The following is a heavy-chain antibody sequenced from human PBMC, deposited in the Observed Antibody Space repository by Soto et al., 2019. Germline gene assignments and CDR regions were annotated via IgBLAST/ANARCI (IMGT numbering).Heavy chain of an antibody. D-gene: IGHD5-12*01. CDR1: GYTFTGYY. V-gene: IGHV1-2*04. CDR3: ARAYSGYDWNYYYYYMDV. Sequence: ASVKVSCKASGYTFTGYYMHWVRQAPGQGLEWMGWINPNSGGTNYAQKFQGWVTMTRDTSISTAYMELSRLRSDDTAVYYCARAYSGYDWNYYYYYMDVWGKGTTVTVSS. CDR2: INPNSGGT. J-gene: IGHJ6*03.